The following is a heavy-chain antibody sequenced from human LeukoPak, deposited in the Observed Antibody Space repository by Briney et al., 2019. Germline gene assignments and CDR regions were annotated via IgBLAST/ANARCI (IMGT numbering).Heavy chain of an antibody. CDR3: AGGRGHSGYDIYAMDV. CDR1: GFIVSDNY. V-gene: IGHV3-66*01. Sequence: GGSLRLSCAASGFIVSDNYMSWVRQAPGKGLEWVSVFYAGGSTYYARSVKGRFTISSDTSKNTVFLQMNSLRAADTAVYFCAGGRGHSGYDIYAMDVWGQGTTVTVSS. J-gene: IGHJ6*02. CDR2: FYAGGST. D-gene: IGHD5-12*01.